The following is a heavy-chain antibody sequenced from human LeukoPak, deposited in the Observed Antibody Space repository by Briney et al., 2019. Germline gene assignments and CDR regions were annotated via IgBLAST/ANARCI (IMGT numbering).Heavy chain of an antibody. J-gene: IGHJ4*02. CDR2: VSSSSSTI. CDR1: GFTFSSYS. Sequence: GRSLRLSCAASGFTFSSYSMNWVRQAPGKGLEWVSYVSSSSSTIYYADSVKGRFTISRDNAKNSLYLQMNSLRDEDTAVYYCARETGTTTYYYDSSGYYLDYWGQGTLVTVSS. V-gene: IGHV3-48*02. D-gene: IGHD3-22*01. CDR3: ARETGTTTYYYDSSGYYLDY.